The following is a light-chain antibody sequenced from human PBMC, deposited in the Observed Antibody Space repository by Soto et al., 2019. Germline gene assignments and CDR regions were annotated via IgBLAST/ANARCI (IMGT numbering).Light chain of an antibody. CDR3: SSYTSSRTPYV. CDR1: SSDVGGYNY. V-gene: IGLV2-14*01. J-gene: IGLJ1*01. CDR2: EVS. Sequence: QSALTQPASVSGSPGQSITISCTGTSSDVGGYNYVSWYQQHPGKAPKLMIYEVSNRPSGVSNRFSGSKSGNTASLTISGLQDDDEADYYCSSYTSSRTPYVFGTGTKLTVL.